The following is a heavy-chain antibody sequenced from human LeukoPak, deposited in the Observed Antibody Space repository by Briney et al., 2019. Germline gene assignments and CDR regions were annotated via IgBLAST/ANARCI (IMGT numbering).Heavy chain of an antibody. CDR1: GFSFSSSW. D-gene: IGHD3-10*01. V-gene: IGHV3-74*01. CDR2: INDDETST. J-gene: IGHJ5*01. Sequence: PGGSLRLSCAASGFSFSSSWMHWVRQVPGKGLEWVSRINDDETSTTYAESVKGRFTISRDNAKNTLYLQMNSLRAEDTAVHYCARARRSGGITLIRGVKDRGWFDSWGQGTLVTVSS. CDR3: ARARRSGGITLIRGVKDRGWFDS.